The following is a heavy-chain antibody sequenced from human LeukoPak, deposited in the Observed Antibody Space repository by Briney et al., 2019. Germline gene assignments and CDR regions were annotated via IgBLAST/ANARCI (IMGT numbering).Heavy chain of an antibody. CDR3: TTHGARGYENCFDP. CDR1: GFTFSDSA. Sequence: QPGGSLRLSCGGFGFTFSDSAMHWVRQASGNGLEWVGRIRSKAYSYATEYDASVKGRFTISRDDSKNTAYLQMNSLKTEDTAVYYCTTHGARGYENCFDPWGQGTLVTVSS. J-gene: IGHJ5*02. CDR2: IRSKAYSYAT. V-gene: IGHV3-73*01. D-gene: IGHD5-12*01.